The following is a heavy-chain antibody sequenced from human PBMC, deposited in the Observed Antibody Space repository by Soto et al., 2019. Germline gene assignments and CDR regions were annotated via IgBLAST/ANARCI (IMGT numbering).Heavy chain of an antibody. V-gene: IGHV4-39*02. CDR2: IYYSGST. Sequence: LETLSLTCTVSGGSISSSSYYWGWIRQPPGKGLEWIGSIYYSGSTYYNPSLKSRVTISVDTSKDQFSLKLSSVTAADTAVYYCAREEYYYDSSGYLNAFDIWGQGTMVT. J-gene: IGHJ3*02. D-gene: IGHD3-22*01. CDR1: GGSISSSSYY. CDR3: AREEYYYDSSGYLNAFDI.